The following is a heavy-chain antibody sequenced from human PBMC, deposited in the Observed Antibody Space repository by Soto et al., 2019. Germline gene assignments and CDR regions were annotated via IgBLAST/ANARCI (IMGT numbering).Heavy chain of an antibody. CDR3: ASQTQWELEVFDY. D-gene: IGHD1-26*01. Sequence: QVQLVQSGAELKKPGSSVKVSCKASGGTFSSYAISWVRQAPGQGLEWMGGIIPIFGTANYAQKCQGRVTITADESTSSAYMELSNLRSEDTAVYYCASQTQWELEVFDYWGQGTLVTVSS. CDR2: IIPIFGTA. V-gene: IGHV1-69*01. J-gene: IGHJ4*02. CDR1: GGTFSSYA.